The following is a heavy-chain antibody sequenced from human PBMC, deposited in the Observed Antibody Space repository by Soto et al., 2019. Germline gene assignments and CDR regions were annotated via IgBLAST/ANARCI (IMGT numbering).Heavy chain of an antibody. D-gene: IGHD3-22*01. J-gene: IGHJ4*02. Sequence: GGSLRLSCAASGFTFDDYAMHWVRQAPGKGLEWVSGISWNSGSIGYADSVKGRFTISRDNAKNSLYLQMNSLRAEDTALYYCAKDMAGTYYYYSSGLDYWGQGTLVTVSS. CDR3: AKDMAGTYYYYSSGLDY. CDR1: GFTFDDYA. CDR2: ISWNSGSI. V-gene: IGHV3-9*01.